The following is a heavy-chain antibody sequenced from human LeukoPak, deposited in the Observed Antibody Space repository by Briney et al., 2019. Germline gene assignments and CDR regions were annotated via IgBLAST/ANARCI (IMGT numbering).Heavy chain of an antibody. CDR1: GGSISSYY. J-gene: IGHJ5*02. V-gene: IGHV4-59*01. CDR3: ARVGYSSGWYSDPSWFDP. CDR2: IYYRGST. D-gene: IGHD6-19*01. Sequence: SETLSLTCTVSGGSISSYYWSWIRQPPGKGLEWIGYIYYRGSTNYNPSLKSRVTISVDTSKNQFSLKLSSVTAADTAVYYCARVGYSSGWYSDPSWFDPWGQGTLVTVSS.